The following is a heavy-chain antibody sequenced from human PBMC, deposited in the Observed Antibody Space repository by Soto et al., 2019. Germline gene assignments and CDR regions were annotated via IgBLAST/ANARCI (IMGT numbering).Heavy chain of an antibody. CDR2: ISGRGDKT. Sequence: EVQLLESGGGLAQPGGSLTLSCAASGFTFNNYAMNWVRQAPGKGLEWVSAISGRGDKTYYADSVKGRFTISRDISKNIVYLQLNSLRADDPAVYYCAKVGERLRSYIDYWGQGTLVTVSS. CDR3: AKVGERLRSYIDY. CDR1: GFTFNNYA. V-gene: IGHV3-23*01. J-gene: IGHJ4*02. D-gene: IGHD3-3*01.